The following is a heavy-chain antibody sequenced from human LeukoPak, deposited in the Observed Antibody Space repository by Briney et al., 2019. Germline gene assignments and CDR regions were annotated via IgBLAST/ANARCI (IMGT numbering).Heavy chain of an antibody. V-gene: IGHV4-34*01. J-gene: IGHJ4*02. CDR3: ARWGGAAGYSSGWYYNAFDY. CDR2: INHSGST. D-gene: IGHD6-13*01. Sequence: PSETLSLTCAVYGGSFSGYYWSWIRQPPGKGLEWIGEINHSGSTNYNPSLKSRVTISVDTSKNQFSLKLSSVTAADTAVYYCARWGGAAGYSSGWYYNAFDYWGQGTLVTVSS. CDR1: GGSFSGYY.